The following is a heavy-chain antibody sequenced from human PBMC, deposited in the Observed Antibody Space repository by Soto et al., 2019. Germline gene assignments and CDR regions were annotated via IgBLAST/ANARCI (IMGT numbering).Heavy chain of an antibody. D-gene: IGHD1-1*01. J-gene: IGHJ4*02. CDR1: GFTFSSYA. CDR3: AKRATGTYFDY. CDR2: ISGSGDST. Sequence: EVQLLESGGGLVQPGGSLRLSCAASGFTFSSYAMSWFRQAPGRGLEWVSVISGSGDSTYYADSVKGRFTISRDNSKNTLYLQMNSMRAEDTALYYCAKRATGTYFDYWGQGTLVTVSS. V-gene: IGHV3-23*01.